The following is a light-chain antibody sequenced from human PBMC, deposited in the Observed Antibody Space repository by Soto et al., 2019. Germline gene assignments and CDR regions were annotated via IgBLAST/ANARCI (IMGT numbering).Light chain of an antibody. CDR1: QSVTTY. CDR3: QQRSNWPPSIT. J-gene: IGKJ5*01. CDR2: DAS. Sequence: EIVLTQSPATLSLSPGERANISCRASQSVTTYLAWYQQKPGQAPRLLIYDASDRATGIPARFSGSGSGTDFTLTISSPEPEDFVVYYCQQRSNWPPSITFGQGTRLEIK. V-gene: IGKV3-11*01.